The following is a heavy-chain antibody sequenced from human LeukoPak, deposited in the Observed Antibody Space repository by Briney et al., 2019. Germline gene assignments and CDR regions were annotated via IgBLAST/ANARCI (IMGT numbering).Heavy chain of an antibody. CDR1: GGSISSYH. CDR3: ARGFGELSTYYFDY. J-gene: IGHJ4*02. D-gene: IGHD3-10*01. V-gene: IGHV4-59*01. Sequence: SSETLSLPCTVSGGSISSYHWSWIRQPPGKALEGIGYIYYSGSTNYNPSLKSRVTISVDTSKNQFSLKLSSVTAADTAVYYCARGFGELSTYYFDYWGQGTLVTVSS. CDR2: IYYSGST.